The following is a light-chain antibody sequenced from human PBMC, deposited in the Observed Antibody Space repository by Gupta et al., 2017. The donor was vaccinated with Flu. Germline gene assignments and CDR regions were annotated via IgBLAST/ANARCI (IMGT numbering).Light chain of an antibody. V-gene: IGKV3-11*01. CDR1: QSVSNS. CDR2: DIS. CDR3: QQRSNWPT. J-gene: IGKJ1*01. Sequence: PVTLPMSPGESAPLSCRASQSVSNSLAWYQQKPGQAPRLLIYDISHRATGVSARFSGSGYGTDFTLTISSLEPDDFAVYYCQQRSNWPTFGQGTKVEMK.